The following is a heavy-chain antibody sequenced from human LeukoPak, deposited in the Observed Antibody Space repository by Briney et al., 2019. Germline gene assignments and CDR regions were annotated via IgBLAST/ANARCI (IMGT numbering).Heavy chain of an antibody. J-gene: IGHJ4*02. CDR1: GGSFSGYY. CDR3: ARMYYDHVWGSYRSLDY. V-gene: IGHV4-34*01. Sequence: KPSETLSLTCAVYGGSFSGYYWSWIRQPPGKGLEWIGEINHSGSTNYNPSLKSRVTISVDTSKNQFSLKLSSVTAADTAVYYCARMYYDHVWGSYRSLDYWGQGTLVTVSS. D-gene: IGHD3-16*02. CDR2: INHSGST.